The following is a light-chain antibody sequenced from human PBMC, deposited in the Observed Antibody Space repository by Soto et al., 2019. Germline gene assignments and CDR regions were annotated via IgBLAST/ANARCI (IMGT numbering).Light chain of an antibody. V-gene: IGLV2-11*01. CDR2: DVYGVN. CDR1: SGGVGGYNY. CDR3: RSYDGSLIVSYV. J-gene: IGLJ1*01. Sequence: QSVLTQPRSVSGSPGQSVTISCTGTSGGVGGYNYVSWYQQHPDKAPKLLIYDVYGVNNRPSGVPDRFSGSKSGSTASLTISGLQADDEADYYCRSYDGSLIVSYVFGTGTKVTVL.